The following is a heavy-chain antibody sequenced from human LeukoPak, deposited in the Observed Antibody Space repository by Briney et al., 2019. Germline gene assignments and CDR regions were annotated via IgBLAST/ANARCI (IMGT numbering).Heavy chain of an antibody. Sequence: PGGSLRLSCAASGFTFDDYAMNWVRQAPGKGLERVSGISRNSGSISNADSVKGRFTISRDKAKISLYLQMNSLRAEDTALYYCAKGKWWNLADAFDIWGEGAIVTLS. J-gene: IGHJ3*02. D-gene: IGHD2-15*01. V-gene: IGHV3-9*01. CDR1: GFTFDDYA. CDR2: ISRNSGSI. CDR3: AKGKWWNLADAFDI.